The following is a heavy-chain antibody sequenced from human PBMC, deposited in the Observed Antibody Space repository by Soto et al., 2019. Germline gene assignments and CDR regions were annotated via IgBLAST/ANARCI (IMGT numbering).Heavy chain of an antibody. V-gene: IGHV1-2*02. J-gene: IGHJ3*02. CDR2: INPNSVIT. CDR1: GYTFTGYY. CDR3: ARESDAFDI. Sequence: QVQLVQSGAEVQKPGASVKVSCRASGYTFTGYYLHWVRQAPGQGLEWMGWINPNSVITNYAQKCKGRVTMTWDTSISTAYLALTSLSSDDTAVYYCARESDAFDIWGQGTMVTVSS.